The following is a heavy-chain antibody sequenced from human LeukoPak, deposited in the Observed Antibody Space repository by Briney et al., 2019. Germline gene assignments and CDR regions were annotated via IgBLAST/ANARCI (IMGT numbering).Heavy chain of an antibody. J-gene: IGHJ4*02. Sequence: GGSLRLSCAASGFTFSIHWMTWVRQAPGKGLEWVSTITTSDGNTYYADSVKGRFTVSRDNSKNTLFLQMNSLRAEDTAVYYCAKDGGLWVSAHWGDSWGRGTLVTVSS. D-gene: IGHD7-27*01. CDR3: AKDGGLWVSAHWGDS. CDR1: GFTFSIHW. CDR2: ITTSDGNT. V-gene: IGHV3-23*01.